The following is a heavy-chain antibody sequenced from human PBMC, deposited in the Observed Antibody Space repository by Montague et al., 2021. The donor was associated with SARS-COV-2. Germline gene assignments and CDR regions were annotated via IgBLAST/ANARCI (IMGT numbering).Heavy chain of an antibody. V-gene: IGHV2-70*01. Sequence: PPLVKPTQTLTLTCTFSGFSLSTSGMCVSWIRQPPGKALEWLALIDWDDDKYCSTSLKTRLTISKDTSKNQVVLTMTNMDPVDTATYYCARIRDYDILTGSYSGFDYWGQGTLVTVSS. CDR3: ARIRDYDILTGSYSGFDY. CDR1: GFSLSTSGMC. CDR2: IDWDDDK. J-gene: IGHJ4*02. D-gene: IGHD3-9*01.